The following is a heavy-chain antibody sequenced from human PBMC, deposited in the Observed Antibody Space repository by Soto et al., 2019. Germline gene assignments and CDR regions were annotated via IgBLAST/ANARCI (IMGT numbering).Heavy chain of an antibody. Sequence: GESLKISCKGSGYPFTTNWIAWVHQMPGKGLERMGIIYPSDSDTTYSPSFRGQVTISVDKSTSTAYLQWSSLKASDTAIYYCARGSGYHNYWGQGTLVTVSS. V-gene: IGHV5-51*07. CDR2: IYPSDSDT. J-gene: IGHJ4*02. CDR3: ARGSGYHNY. CDR1: GYPFTTNW. D-gene: IGHD5-12*01.